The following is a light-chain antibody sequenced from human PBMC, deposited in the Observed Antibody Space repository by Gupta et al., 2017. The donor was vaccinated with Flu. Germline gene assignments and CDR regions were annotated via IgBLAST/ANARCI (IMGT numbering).Light chain of an antibody. CDR1: SSDVGGYNY. Sequence: QSALTQPASEAGSPGQSITIFCTGTSSDVGGYNYVCWYQPHPSNSRILMFYEVSNRPSGVSSRFSGSKSGNTASLTISGPQDEDVADYYYISYTSSSVCVFGGGTKLTVL. V-gene: IGLV2-14*01. CDR3: ISYTSSSVCV. CDR2: EVS. J-gene: IGLJ3*02.